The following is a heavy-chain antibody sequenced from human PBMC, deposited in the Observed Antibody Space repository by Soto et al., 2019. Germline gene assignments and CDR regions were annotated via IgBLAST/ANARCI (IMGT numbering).Heavy chain of an antibody. CDR3: ARDCWAFDI. D-gene: IGHD2-21*01. CDR2: IYYSGST. V-gene: IGHV4-59*12. CDR1: GGSISSYY. J-gene: IGHJ3*02. Sequence: SETLSLTCTVSGGSISSYYWSWIRQPPGKGLEWSGYIYYSGSTYYNHSLKSRVTISVDTSKNQFSLKLSSVTAADAAVYYCARDCWAFDIWGQGTMVTVSS.